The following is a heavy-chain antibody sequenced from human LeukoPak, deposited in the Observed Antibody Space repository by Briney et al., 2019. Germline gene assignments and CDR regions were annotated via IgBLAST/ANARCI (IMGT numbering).Heavy chain of an antibody. D-gene: IGHD3-22*01. CDR2: ISGSGGST. V-gene: IGHV3-23*01. CDR3: AKGHYYDPDNWFDP. J-gene: IGHJ5*02. Sequence: GESLKISCAASGFTFSSYAMSWVRQAPGKGLEWVSAISGSGGSTYYADSVKGRFTISRDNSKNTLYLQMNSLRAEDTAVYYCAKGHYYDPDNWFDPWGQGTLVTVSS. CDR1: GFTFSSYA.